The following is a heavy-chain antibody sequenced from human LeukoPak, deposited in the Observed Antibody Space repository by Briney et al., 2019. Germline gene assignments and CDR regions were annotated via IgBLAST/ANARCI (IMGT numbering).Heavy chain of an antibody. V-gene: IGHV4-59*08. Sequence: PSETLSLTCTVSGGSMSSYYWSWIRQPPGKGLEWTGYIYYSGSTNYNPSLKSRVTISVDTSKNQFSLKLSSVTAADTAVYYCARRDASAAFDYWGQGTLVTVSS. D-gene: IGHD2-2*01. CDR1: GGSMSSYY. J-gene: IGHJ4*02. CDR2: IYYSGST. CDR3: ARRDASAAFDY.